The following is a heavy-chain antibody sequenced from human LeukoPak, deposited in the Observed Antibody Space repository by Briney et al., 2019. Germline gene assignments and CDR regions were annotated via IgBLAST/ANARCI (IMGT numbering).Heavy chain of an antibody. CDR1: GGTFSSYA. Sequence: SVKVSCKASGGTFSSYAISWVRQAPGQGLEWMGGIIPIFGTANYAQKFQGRVTITADESTSTAYMELRSLRSDDTAVYYCARTGGWKEGVDYWGQGTLVTVSS. V-gene: IGHV1-69*13. CDR3: ARTGGWKEGVDY. J-gene: IGHJ4*02. D-gene: IGHD6-19*01. CDR2: IIPIFGTA.